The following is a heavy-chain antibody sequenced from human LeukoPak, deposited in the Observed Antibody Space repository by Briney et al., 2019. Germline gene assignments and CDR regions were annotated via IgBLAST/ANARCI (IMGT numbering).Heavy chain of an antibody. CDR3: AREELRFLEWLQYYYYGMDV. D-gene: IGHD3-3*01. CDR1: GFTFSSYA. Sequence: PGGSPRLSCAASGFTFSSYAMHWVRQAPGKGLEWVAVISYDGSNKYYADSVKGRFTISRDNSKNTLYLQMNSLRAEDTAVYYCAREELRFLEWLQYYYYGMDVWGQGTTVTVSS. V-gene: IGHV3-30*04. CDR2: ISYDGSNK. J-gene: IGHJ6*02.